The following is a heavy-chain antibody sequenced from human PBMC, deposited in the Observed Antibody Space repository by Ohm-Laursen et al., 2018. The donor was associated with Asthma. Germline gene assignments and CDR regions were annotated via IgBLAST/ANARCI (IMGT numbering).Heavy chain of an antibody. CDR3: AREVGATGLDY. J-gene: IGHJ4*02. CDR2: ISYDGSNK. V-gene: IGHV3-30*03. CDR1: GFTFSTYG. Sequence: SLRLSCAASGFTFSTYGMHWVRQAPGKGLEWVALISYDGSNKYYADSVKGRCTISRDNSKNTLYLQMNSLRAEDTAVYYCAREVGATGLDYWGQGTLVTVSS. D-gene: IGHD1-26*01.